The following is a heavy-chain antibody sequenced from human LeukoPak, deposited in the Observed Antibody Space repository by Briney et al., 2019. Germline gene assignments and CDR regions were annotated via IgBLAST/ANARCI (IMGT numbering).Heavy chain of an antibody. Sequence: GGSLRLSCAASGFTFSSYSMNWVRQAPGKGLEWVSSISSSNSYIYYADSVKGRFTISRDNAKNSLYLQMNSLRAEDTAVYYCARDQSSLGVATIWTGFDYWGQGTLVTVSS. J-gene: IGHJ4*02. V-gene: IGHV3-21*01. CDR1: GFTFSSYS. CDR3: ARDQSSLGVATIWTGFDY. CDR2: ISSSNSYI. D-gene: IGHD5-12*01.